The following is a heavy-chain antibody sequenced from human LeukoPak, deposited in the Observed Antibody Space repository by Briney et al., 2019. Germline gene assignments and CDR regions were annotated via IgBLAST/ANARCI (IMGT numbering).Heavy chain of an antibody. CDR2: INYSGST. CDR1: DGSISSHY. V-gene: IGHV4-59*11. D-gene: IGHD3-3*01. Sequence: SETLSLTCIVSDGSISSHYWSWMRQPPGKGLEWIGYINYSGSTNFNPSLKSRVTMSVDTSKNQFSLRLNSVTAADSAVYYCARPVTIFGAVSWFDPWGQGTLVTVSS. J-gene: IGHJ5*02. CDR3: ARPVTIFGAVSWFDP.